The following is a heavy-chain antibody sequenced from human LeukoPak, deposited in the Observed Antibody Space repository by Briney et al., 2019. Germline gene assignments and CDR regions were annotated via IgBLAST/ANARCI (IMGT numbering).Heavy chain of an antibody. V-gene: IGHV3-23*01. CDR3: ARGRSPQSGGRPFDY. Sequence: PGGSLRLSCAASGFTFAGYAMSWVRQAPGKGLEWVSTLSGSGGSTYYADSVKGRFTISRDNSKNTLYVQMNSLRAEDTAVYYCARGRSPQSGGRPFDYWGQGTLATVSS. CDR2: LSGSGGST. D-gene: IGHD1-26*01. J-gene: IGHJ4*02. CDR1: GFTFAGYA.